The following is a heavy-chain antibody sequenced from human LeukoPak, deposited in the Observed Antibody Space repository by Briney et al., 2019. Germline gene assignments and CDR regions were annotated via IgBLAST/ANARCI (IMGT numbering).Heavy chain of an antibody. CDR2: INSAGSIT. Sequence: GGSLRLSCAASGFTFSNYWMHWVRQAPGKGLVWVSRINSAGSITSYADSVKGRFTISRDNAKNTVYLQMNSLRAEDTAVYYCARGGYSYGYEGSGWGQGTLVTVSS. CDR1: GFTFSNYW. CDR3: ARGGYSYGYEGSG. J-gene: IGHJ4*02. D-gene: IGHD5-18*01. V-gene: IGHV3-74*01.